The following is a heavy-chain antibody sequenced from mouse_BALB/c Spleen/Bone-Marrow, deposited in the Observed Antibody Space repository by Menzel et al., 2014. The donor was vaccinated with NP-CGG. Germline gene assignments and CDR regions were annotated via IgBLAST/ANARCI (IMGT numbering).Heavy chain of an antibody. V-gene: IGHV1-80*01. CDR2: IYPGDGDT. CDR1: GYTFSSHW. D-gene: IGHD1-2*01. J-gene: IGHJ4*01. Sequence: VKLMESGAELVRPGSSVKISCKASGYTFSSHWMNWVKQRPGQGLEWIGQIYPGDGDTNYNENFRGKATLTADTSSSTAYIQLSGLTSEDSAVYFCARLAIADALDYGGQGTSITVSS. CDR3: ARLAIADALDY.